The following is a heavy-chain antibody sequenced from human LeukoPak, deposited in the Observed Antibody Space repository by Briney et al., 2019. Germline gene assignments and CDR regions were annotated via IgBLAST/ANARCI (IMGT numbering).Heavy chain of an antibody. J-gene: IGHJ6*02. V-gene: IGHV3-30*18. CDR3: AKAPIVVVTASNYYGMDV. Sequence: GGSLRLSCAASGFTFSSYGMHWVRQAPGKGLEWVAVISYDGSNKYYADSVKGRFTISRDNSKNTLYLQMNSLRAEDTAVYYCAKAPIVVVTASNYYGMDVWGQGTTVTVSS. D-gene: IGHD2-21*02. CDR2: ISYDGSNK. CDR1: GFTFSSYG.